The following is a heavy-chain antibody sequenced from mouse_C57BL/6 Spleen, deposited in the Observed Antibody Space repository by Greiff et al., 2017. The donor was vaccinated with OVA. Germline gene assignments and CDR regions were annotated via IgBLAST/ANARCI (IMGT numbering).Heavy chain of an antibody. CDR2: FYPGSGSI. Sequence: LVESGAELVKPGASVKLSCKASGYTFTEYTIHWVKQRSGQGLEWIGWFYPGSGSIKYNEKFKDKATLTADKSSSTVYMELSRLTSEDSAVYFCARHEEVITTVEGEYYFDYWGQGTTLTVSS. J-gene: IGHJ2*01. D-gene: IGHD1-1*01. V-gene: IGHV1-62-2*01. CDR1: GYTFTEYT. CDR3: ARHEEVITTVEGEYYFDY.